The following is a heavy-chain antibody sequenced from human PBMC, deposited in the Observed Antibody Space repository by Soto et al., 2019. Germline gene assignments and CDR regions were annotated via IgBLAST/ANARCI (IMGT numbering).Heavy chain of an antibody. Sequence: GGSLRLSCAASGFTFSSYGMHWVRQAPGKGLEWVAVIWYDGSNKYYADSVKGRFTISRDNSKNTLYLQMNSLRAEDTAVYYCARDSSPYYDSSGYSLDYWGQGTLVTVSS. V-gene: IGHV3-33*01. CDR1: GFTFSSYG. CDR3: ARDSSPYYDSSGYSLDY. J-gene: IGHJ4*02. D-gene: IGHD3-22*01. CDR2: IWYDGSNK.